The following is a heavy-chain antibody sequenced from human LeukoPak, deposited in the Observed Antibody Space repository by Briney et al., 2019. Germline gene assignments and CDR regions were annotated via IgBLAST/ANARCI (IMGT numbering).Heavy chain of an antibody. Sequence: SETLSLTCTVSGGSISSYYWSWIRQPAGKGLEWIGRIYTSGSTNYNPSLKSRVTISVDTSKNQFSLKLSSVTAADTAVYYCSRRLDGGSYSYYYYMDVWGKGTTVTVSS. V-gene: IGHV4-4*07. D-gene: IGHD1-26*01. CDR2: IYTSGST. J-gene: IGHJ6*03. CDR1: GGSISSYY. CDR3: SRRLDGGSYSYYYYMDV.